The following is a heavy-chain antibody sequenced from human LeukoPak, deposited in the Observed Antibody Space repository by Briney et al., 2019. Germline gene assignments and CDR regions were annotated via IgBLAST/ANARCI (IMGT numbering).Heavy chain of an antibody. V-gene: IGHV3-30-3*01. J-gene: IGHJ4*02. CDR1: GFTFSSYA. D-gene: IGHD6-13*01. CDR2: ISYDGSNR. CDR3: EWSGYSSSSWYYFDY. Sequence: GRSLRLSCAASGFTFSSYAMHWVRQAPGKGLEWVAVISYDGSNRYYADSVKGRFTISRDNSKNTLYLQMNSLRAEDAAVYYCEWSGYSSSSWYYFDYWGQGTLVTVSS.